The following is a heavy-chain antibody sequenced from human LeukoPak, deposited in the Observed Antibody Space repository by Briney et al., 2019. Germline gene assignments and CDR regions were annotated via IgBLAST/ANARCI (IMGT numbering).Heavy chain of an antibody. V-gene: IGHV4-59*08. Sequence: SVTLSLTCTVSGGSISSYYWSWIRQPPGKGLEWIGYIYYSGSTNYNPSLKSRVTISVDTSKNQFSLKLSSVTAADTAVYYCASPYSSGWYRFHAFDIWGQGTMVTVSS. J-gene: IGHJ3*02. CDR3: ASPYSSGWYRFHAFDI. CDR1: GGSISSYY. CDR2: IYYSGST. D-gene: IGHD6-19*01.